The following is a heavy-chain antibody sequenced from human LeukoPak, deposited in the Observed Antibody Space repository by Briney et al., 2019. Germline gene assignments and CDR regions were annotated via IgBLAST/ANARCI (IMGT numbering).Heavy chain of an antibody. CDR2: ISRDGGTT. CDR3: TKDRYCTATFCPLDY. D-gene: IGHD2-8*02. CDR1: GFTFDDYS. Sequence: GGSLRLSCVASGFTFDDYSFHWVRHAPGKGLEWVSLISRDGGTTYYADSVKGRFTISRDNSKNSLYLQMNSLRTEDTALYYCTKDRYCTATFCPLDYWGQGTLVTVSS. J-gene: IGHJ4*02. V-gene: IGHV3-43*01.